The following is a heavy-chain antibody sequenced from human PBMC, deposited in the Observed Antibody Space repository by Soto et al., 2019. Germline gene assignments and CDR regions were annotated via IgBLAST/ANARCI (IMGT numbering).Heavy chain of an antibody. CDR1: GFPFSRYW. V-gene: IGHV3-74*01. J-gene: IGHJ3*01. Sequence: EVLLVESGGGVVQPGGSLRLSCAASGFPFSRYWIHWVRQVPGKGLVWVSRIDNDGSSAIYGDSVRGRFTISRDNAKNTLYLQMNSLRAEDTAVYYCARVGDHHGYDLWGQGTMVIVSS. CDR2: IDNDGSSA. D-gene: IGHD2-21*02. CDR3: ARVGDHHGYDL.